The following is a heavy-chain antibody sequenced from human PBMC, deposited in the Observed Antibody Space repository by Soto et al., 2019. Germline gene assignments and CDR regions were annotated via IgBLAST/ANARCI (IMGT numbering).Heavy chain of an antibody. CDR2: ISGSGGST. J-gene: IGHJ4*02. V-gene: IGHV3-23*01. CDR1: GFTFSSYA. Sequence: EVQLLESGGGLVQPGGSLRLSCAASGFTFSSYAMSWVRQAPGKGLEWVSAISGSGGSTYYADSVKGRFTISRDNSKNTLYLQMNSLRAEDTAVYYCAKDSGRLVMVYASYFDYWGQGTLVTVSS. D-gene: IGHD2-8*01. CDR3: AKDSGRLVMVYASYFDY.